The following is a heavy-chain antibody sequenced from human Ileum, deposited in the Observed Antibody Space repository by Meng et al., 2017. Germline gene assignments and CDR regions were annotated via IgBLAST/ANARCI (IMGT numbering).Heavy chain of an antibody. CDR2: IATDGAT. D-gene: IGHD2-15*01. V-gene: IGHV3-23*01. Sequence: GGSLRLSCAASGFTFSSHAMNWVRQAPGKGPEWVSSIATDGATYYADSVNGLFTISRDNSKNTVYLQLNSVRAEDTAVYYCARPYCSGGSCYSPPDYWGQGTLVTVSS. J-gene: IGHJ4*02. CDR1: GFTFSSHA. CDR3: ARPYCSGGSCYSPPDY.